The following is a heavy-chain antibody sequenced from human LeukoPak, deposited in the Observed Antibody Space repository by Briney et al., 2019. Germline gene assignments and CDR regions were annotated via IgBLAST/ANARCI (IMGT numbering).Heavy chain of an antibody. CDR1: GGSFSGYY. D-gene: IGHD6-13*01. J-gene: IGHJ6*03. CDR3: ARGLNSSSWYALYYYYYYYMDV. V-gene: IGHV4-34*01. Sequence: PSETLSLTCAVYGGSFSGYYWSWIRQPPGKGLEWIGEINHSGSTNYNPSLKSRVTISVHTSKNQFSLKLSSVTAADTAVYYCARGLNSSSWYALYYYYYYYMDVWGKGTTVTVSS. CDR2: INHSGST.